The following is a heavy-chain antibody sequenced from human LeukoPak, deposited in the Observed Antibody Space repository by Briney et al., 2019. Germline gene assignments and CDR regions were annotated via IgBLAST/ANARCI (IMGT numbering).Heavy chain of an antibody. CDR1: GGTFSSYA. Sequence: SVKVSCKASGGTFSSYAISWVRQAPGQGLEWMGGIIPIFGTANYAQKFQGRVTITADKSTSTAYMELSSPRSEDTAVYYCTRAGLYSSSWYSAFFDYWGQGTLVTVSS. CDR3: TRAGLYSSSWYSAFFDY. D-gene: IGHD6-13*01. J-gene: IGHJ4*02. CDR2: IIPIFGTA. V-gene: IGHV1-69*06.